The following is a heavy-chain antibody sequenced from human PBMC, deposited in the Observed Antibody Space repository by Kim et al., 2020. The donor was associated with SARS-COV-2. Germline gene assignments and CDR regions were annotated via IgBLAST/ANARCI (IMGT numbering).Heavy chain of an antibody. J-gene: IGHJ4*02. D-gene: IGHD1-20*01. V-gene: IGHV4-59*01. CDR1: GGSISSYY. CDR2: IYYSGST. Sequence: SETLSLTCTVSGGSISSYYWSWIRQPPGKGLEWIGYIYYSGSTNYNPSLKSRVTISVDTSKNQFSLKLSSVTAADTAVYYCARVYSGGYDYNWNDGENTLGGPFDYWGQGTLVTVSS. CDR3: ARVYSGGYDYNWNDGENTLGGPFDY.